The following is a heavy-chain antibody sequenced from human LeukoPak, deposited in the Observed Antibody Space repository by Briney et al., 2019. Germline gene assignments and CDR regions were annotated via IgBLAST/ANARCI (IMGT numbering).Heavy chain of an antibody. CDR3: AKLGCSSTSCYANW. Sequence: GGSLRLSCAASGSTFSSYAMSWVRQAPGKGLEWVSTTSDNAGSTRYADSVKGRFTISRDNSKDTLYLQMNSLRAEHTALYFCAKLGCSSTSCYANWWGQGTLVTVSS. D-gene: IGHD2-2*01. V-gene: IGHV3-23*01. CDR2: TSDNAGST. J-gene: IGHJ4*02. CDR1: GSTFSSYA.